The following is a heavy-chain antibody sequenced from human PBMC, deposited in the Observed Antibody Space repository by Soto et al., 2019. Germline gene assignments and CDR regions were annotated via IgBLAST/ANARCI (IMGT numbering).Heavy chain of an antibody. J-gene: IGHJ4*02. V-gene: IGHV3-30*03. CDR2: IFYDGISK. D-gene: IGHD3-10*01. CDR3: ARDRQRWLTSPLDS. CDR1: GFNFKTYG. Sequence: GGSLRLSXVASGFNFKTYGMHWVRQAPGKGLEWVANIFYDGISKYYADAVRGRFTVSRDNSKNTLDLQMNSLTAEDTAVYYCARDRQRWLTSPLDSWGQGTLVTVSS.